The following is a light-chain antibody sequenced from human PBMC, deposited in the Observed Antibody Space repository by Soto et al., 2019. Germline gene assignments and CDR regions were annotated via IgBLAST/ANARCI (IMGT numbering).Light chain of an antibody. CDR2: GAS. J-gene: IGKJ1*01. V-gene: IGKV3-20*01. CDR3: QQYGSSRWT. CDR1: QSVSSSY. Sequence: EIVLTQSPGTLSLSPGERATLSCRASQSVSSSYLAWYQQKPGQAPRLLIYGASSRATGIPDRFSGSGSGTDVTLTISRLEPEDVAVYYCQQYGSSRWTFGQGTKVEIK.